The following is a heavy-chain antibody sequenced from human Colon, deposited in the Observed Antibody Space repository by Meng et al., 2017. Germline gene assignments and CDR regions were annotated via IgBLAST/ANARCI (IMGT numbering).Heavy chain of an antibody. CDR1: GFTFSDDY. J-gene: IGHJ5*02. CDR3: ARGLGSSPLNP. D-gene: IGHD6-13*01. V-gene: IGHV3-11*01. CDR2: ISSTGNTI. Sequence: GESLKISCAASGFTFSDDYMSWIRQASGKGLEWVSYISSTGNTIYYADSVKGRFTISRDNAKNSLYLQMSSLRAEDTAVYYCARGLGSSPLNPWGQGTLVTVSS.